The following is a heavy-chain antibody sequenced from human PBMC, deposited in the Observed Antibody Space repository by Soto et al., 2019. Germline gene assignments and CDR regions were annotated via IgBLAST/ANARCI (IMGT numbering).Heavy chain of an antibody. Sequence: WWSLRLSCSASVFTFSSDAMSWFRQAPGKGLEWVSAISGSGGSTYYADSVKGRFTISRDNSKSTVSLQMNNLRAEDTAIYFCAKSGREFGTSSYYYFDYWGQGTLVTVSS. V-gene: IGHV3-23*01. CDR2: ISGSGGST. CDR3: AKSGREFGTSSYYYFDY. D-gene: IGHD3-22*01. J-gene: IGHJ4*02. CDR1: VFTFSSDA.